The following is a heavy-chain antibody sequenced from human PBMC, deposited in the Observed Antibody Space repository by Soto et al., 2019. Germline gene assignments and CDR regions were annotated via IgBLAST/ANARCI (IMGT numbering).Heavy chain of an antibody. Sequence: SVKVSCKASGGTFSSYTISWVRQAPGQGLEWMGRIIPILGIANYAQKFQGRVTITADKSTSTAYMGLSSLRSEDTAVYYCARDDIRESGPESAIDYWGQGTLVTVSS. CDR2: IIPILGIA. J-gene: IGHJ4*02. V-gene: IGHV1-69*04. CDR3: ARDDIRESGPESAIDY. CDR1: GGTFSSYT. D-gene: IGHD2-15*01.